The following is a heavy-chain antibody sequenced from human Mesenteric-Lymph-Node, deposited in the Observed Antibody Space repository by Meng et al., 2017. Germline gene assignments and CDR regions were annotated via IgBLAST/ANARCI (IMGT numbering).Heavy chain of an antibody. V-gene: IGHV4-31*03. J-gene: IGHJ5*02. Sequence: QVQLQEAGPGPVKPSPTPSLTCTVSGGSISSGGYYWSWIRQHPGKGLEWIGYIHSSGSTYYNPSLRSRLTISVDTSKNQFSLKLSSVTAADTAVYYCARASYGSGSPLGESWFDPWGQGTLVTVSS. CDR1: GGSISSGGYY. D-gene: IGHD3-10*01. CDR3: ARASYGSGSPLGESWFDP. CDR2: IHSSGST.